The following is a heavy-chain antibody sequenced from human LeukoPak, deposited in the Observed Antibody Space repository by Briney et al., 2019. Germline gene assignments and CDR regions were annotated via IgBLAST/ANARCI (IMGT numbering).Heavy chain of an antibody. J-gene: IGHJ4*02. CDR1: GGSISSSSYY. Sequence: SETLSLTCTVSGGSISSSSYYRDWIRQPPGKGLEYIGSIFNSGGTSYNPSLKSRVTISVDTSKNQFSLQLSSVTAADTAVYYCARHQALTGIDYWGQGTLVTVSS. CDR3: ARHQALTGIDY. V-gene: IGHV4-39*01. D-gene: IGHD7-27*01. CDR2: IFNSGGT.